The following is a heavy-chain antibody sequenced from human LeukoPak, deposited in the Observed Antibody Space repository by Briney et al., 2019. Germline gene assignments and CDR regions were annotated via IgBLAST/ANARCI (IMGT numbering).Heavy chain of an antibody. Sequence: PGGSLRLSCAASGLTFSSNWMSWVRQAPGKGLEGVANIKQDGSEKYYVDSVKGRFTIARDNSRNTLHLQMNSLRVEDTAVYYCAKAPVGWLRPLDYWGQGTLVTVSS. D-gene: IGHD5-12*01. CDR2: IKQDGSEK. CDR1: GLTFSSNW. CDR3: AKAPVGWLRPLDY. V-gene: IGHV3-7*03. J-gene: IGHJ4*02.